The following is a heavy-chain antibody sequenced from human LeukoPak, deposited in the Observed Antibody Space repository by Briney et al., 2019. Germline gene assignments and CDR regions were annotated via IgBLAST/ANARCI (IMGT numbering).Heavy chain of an antibody. V-gene: IGHV4-34*01. D-gene: IGHD1-26*01. J-gene: IGHJ4*02. CDR2: IDHSGNT. CDR3: VIFIMGTTTSDY. Sequence: SETLSHTCAVFGGSFSNYYLHWIRQPPGKGLEWIGEIDHSGNTKYNPSLKNRLTISVDASKNQFSLNLSSVTATAVYYCVIFIMGTTTSDYWGQGTLVTVSS. CDR1: GGSFSNYY.